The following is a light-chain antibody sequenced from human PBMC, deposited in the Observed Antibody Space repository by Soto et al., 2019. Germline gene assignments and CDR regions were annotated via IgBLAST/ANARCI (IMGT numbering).Light chain of an antibody. CDR2: EVS. CDR3: SSYVGSNNLYV. V-gene: IGLV2-8*01. Sequence: QSALTQPPSASGSPGQSVTISCTGTSSDVGGYNYVSWYQQHPGKAPKLIIYEVSKRPSGVPDRFSGSKSGNTASLTVSGLHDEDEADYYCSSYVGSNNLYVFGTGTKVTVL. CDR1: SSDVGGYNY. J-gene: IGLJ1*01.